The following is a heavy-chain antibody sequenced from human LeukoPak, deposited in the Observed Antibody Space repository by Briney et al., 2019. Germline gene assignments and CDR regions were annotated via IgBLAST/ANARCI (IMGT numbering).Heavy chain of an antibody. CDR2: ISAYNGNT. CDR3: ARDMRGGATDWFDP. J-gene: IGHJ5*02. D-gene: IGHD1-26*01. V-gene: IGHV1-18*04. CDR1: GYTFTSYY. Sequence: GASVKVSCRASGYTFTSYYMHWVRQAPGQGLEWMGWISAYNGNTNYAQKLQGRVTMTTDTSTSTAYMELRSLRSDDTAVYYCARDMRGGATDWFDPWGQGTLVTVSS.